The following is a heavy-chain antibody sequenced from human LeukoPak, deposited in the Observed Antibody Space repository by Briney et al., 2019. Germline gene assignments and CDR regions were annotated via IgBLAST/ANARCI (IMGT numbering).Heavy chain of an antibody. J-gene: IGHJ4*02. Sequence: GGSLRLSCAASGFSFRGYGMPWVRQAPGKGLEYVSAISADGGTTYYADSVKDRFIISRDNSKNTLYLQMGSLRNEDMAVYYCARGRGGPPFDYWGQGALVTVSS. CDR3: ARGRGGPPFDY. CDR1: GFSFRGYG. V-gene: IGHV3-64*02. CDR2: ISADGGTT.